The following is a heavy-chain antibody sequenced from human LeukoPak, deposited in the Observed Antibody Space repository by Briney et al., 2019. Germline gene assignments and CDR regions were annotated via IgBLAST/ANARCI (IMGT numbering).Heavy chain of an antibody. CDR2: IYNSGYNSGIT. CDR3: ARGDYYAGGGRNWFDP. CDR1: GGSISTYY. J-gene: IGHJ5*02. D-gene: IGHD3-16*01. Sequence: SETLSLTCTVSGGSISTYYWSWIRQPDAKGLEWIGSIYNSGYNSGITNYNPSLKSRVTMSVDTSKNQFSLKLSSVTAADTAVYYCARGDYYAGGGRNWFDPWGQGTLVTVSS. V-gene: IGHV4-4*07.